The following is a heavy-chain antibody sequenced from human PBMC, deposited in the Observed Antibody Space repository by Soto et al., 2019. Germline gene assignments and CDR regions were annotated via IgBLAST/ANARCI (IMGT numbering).Heavy chain of an antibody. CDR1: GFSLSTSGVG. D-gene: IGHD6-13*01. J-gene: IGHJ4*02. V-gene: IGHV2-5*02. CDR3: AHSGPIAAAVSESLGY. CDR2: IYWDDDK. Sequence: QITLKESGPTLVKPTQTLTLTCTFSGFSLSTSGVGVGWIRQPPGKAREWLALIYWDDDKRYSPSLKSRLTITKDTSKHQVVLTMTNMDPVDTATYYCAHSGPIAAAVSESLGYWGQGTLVTVSS.